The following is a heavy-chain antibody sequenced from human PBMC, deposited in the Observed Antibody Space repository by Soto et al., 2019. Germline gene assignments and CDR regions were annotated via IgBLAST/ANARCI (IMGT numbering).Heavy chain of an antibody. D-gene: IGHD3-10*01. CDR3: ARGVTSTGWFDP. J-gene: IGHJ5*02. CDR1: GGSTDIGSYF. CDR2: IYSSGDT. V-gene: IGHV4-31*03. Sequence: SEPLSLTCTVSGGSTDIGSYFWSWIRQHPQKGLEWIGYIYSSGDTYYNPFFRSRVSISPDTSRNQFSLKLHSVTAADTAVYYCARGVTSTGWFDPWGQGFLVTVSS.